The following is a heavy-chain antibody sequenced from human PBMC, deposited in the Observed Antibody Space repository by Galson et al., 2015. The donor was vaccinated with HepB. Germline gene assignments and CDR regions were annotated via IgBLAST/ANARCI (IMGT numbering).Heavy chain of an antibody. CDR1: GDSVSSDRAA. CDR3: ARDQRLGELWLKSDAFDV. Sequence: CAISGDSVSSDRAAWTWFRQSPSRGLEWLGRTYFRSKWSYDYAVSVRGRMTVNPDTSKNQFTLQVYSVTPEDTAVYYCARDQRLGELWLKSDAFDVWGQGTVVTVSS. V-gene: IGHV6-1*01. J-gene: IGHJ3*01. CDR2: TYFRSKWSY. D-gene: IGHD3-16*01.